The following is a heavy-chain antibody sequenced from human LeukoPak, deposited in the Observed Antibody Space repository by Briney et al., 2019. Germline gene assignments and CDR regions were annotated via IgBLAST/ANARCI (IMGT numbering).Heavy chain of an antibody. CDR3: ARVITIFGVPDAFDI. Sequence: GASVKVSCKASGYTFTGYYMHWVRQAPGQGLEWMGRINPKSGGTNYAQKFQGRVTMTRDTSISTAYMELSRLRSDDTAVYHCARVITIFGVPDAFDIWGQGTMVTVSS. V-gene: IGHV1-2*06. CDR2: INPKSGGT. J-gene: IGHJ3*02. D-gene: IGHD3-3*01. CDR1: GYTFTGYY.